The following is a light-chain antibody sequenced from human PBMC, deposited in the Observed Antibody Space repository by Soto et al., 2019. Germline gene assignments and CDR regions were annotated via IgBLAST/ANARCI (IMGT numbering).Light chain of an antibody. CDR2: GAS. V-gene: IGKV3-15*01. Sequence: ELVVTQSPATLSVSPGERATLSCRASQSVSSNLAWYQQKPGQAPRLLIYGASTRATGIPARFSGSGSGTEFTLTISSLQSEGFAVYYCQQYNNWPRTFGQGTKVAIK. CDR1: QSVSSN. CDR3: QQYNNWPRT. J-gene: IGKJ1*01.